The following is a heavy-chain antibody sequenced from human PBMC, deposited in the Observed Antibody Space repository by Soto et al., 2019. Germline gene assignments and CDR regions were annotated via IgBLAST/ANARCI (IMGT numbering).Heavy chain of an antibody. CDR1: GYTFTSYY. CDR3: ARRDCFSSSCYFKY. Sequence: ASVKVSCKASGYTFTSYYVHWVRQAPGQGLEWMRIINPSGATTTYAQNFQGRVAMTRDTSTSTVYMELSSLRSEDKAVYYCARRDCFSSSCYFKYWGQGTLVTVSS. CDR2: INPSGATT. D-gene: IGHD2-2*01. J-gene: IGHJ4*02. V-gene: IGHV1-46*01.